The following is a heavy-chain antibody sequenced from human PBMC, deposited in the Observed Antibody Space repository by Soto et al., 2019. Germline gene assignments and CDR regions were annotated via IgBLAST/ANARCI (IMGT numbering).Heavy chain of an antibody. Sequence: QVQLQESGPGLVKPSATLSLTCAVSGVSISSNNWWSWVRQPPGKGLEWIGEIFHSGSTNYNPSLKSRVTRLLDKSKNQFSLKLTSVTAADTAVYYCATLRTYPIFGPEHWFDPWGQGTLVTVSS. V-gene: IGHV4-4*02. J-gene: IGHJ5*02. CDR1: GVSISSNNW. D-gene: IGHD3-3*01. CDR2: IFHSGST. CDR3: ATLRTYPIFGPEHWFDP.